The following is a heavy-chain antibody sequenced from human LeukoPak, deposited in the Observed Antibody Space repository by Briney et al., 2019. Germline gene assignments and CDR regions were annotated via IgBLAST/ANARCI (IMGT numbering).Heavy chain of an antibody. Sequence: GGSLRLSCAASGFTFKKYWMNWVRQVPGKGLECLANIKEDGSETYYADSVKGRFTISRDNPKNLLFLQINSLRVEDTAVYYCARGGVYSSSWGQGTLVTVSS. CDR1: GFTFKKYW. J-gene: IGHJ5*02. CDR2: IKEDGSET. D-gene: IGHD6-6*01. V-gene: IGHV3-7*01. CDR3: ARGGVYSSS.